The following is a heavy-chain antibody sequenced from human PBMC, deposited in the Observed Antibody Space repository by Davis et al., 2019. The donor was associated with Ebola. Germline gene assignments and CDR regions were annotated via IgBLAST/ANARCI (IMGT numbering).Heavy chain of an antibody. CDR1: GGSISSSSYY. D-gene: IGHD1-7*01. J-gene: IGHJ4*02. CDR2: IYYSGST. V-gene: IGHV4-39*01. CDR3: ARITGTVDY. Sequence: MPSETLSLTCAVSGGSISSSSYYWGWIRQPPGKGLEWFGSIYYSGSTYYNPSLKSRVTISVDTSKNQFSLKLSSVTAADTAVYYCARITGTVDYWGQGTLVTVSS.